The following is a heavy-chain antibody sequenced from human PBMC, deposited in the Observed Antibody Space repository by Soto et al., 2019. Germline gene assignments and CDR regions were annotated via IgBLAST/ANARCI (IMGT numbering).Heavy chain of an antibody. V-gene: IGHV4-39*07. CDR1: GGSISSGYYY. CDR3: ARGAGWFDP. J-gene: IGHJ5*02. CDR2: INHSGST. Sequence: SETLSLTCTVSGGSISSGYYYWGWIRQPPGKGLEWIGYINHSGSTNYNPSLKSRVTISVDTSKDQFSLKLSSVTAADTAVYYCARGAGWFDPWGQGTLVTVSS.